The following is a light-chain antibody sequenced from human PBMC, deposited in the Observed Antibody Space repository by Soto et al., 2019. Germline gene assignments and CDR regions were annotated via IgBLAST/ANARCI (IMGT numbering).Light chain of an antibody. J-gene: IGLJ1*01. CDR3: SSYTSSSSFV. CDR2: DVG. V-gene: IGLV2-14*03. CDR1: SSDVGGYNY. Sequence: QSALTQPASVSGSPGQSITISCTGTSSDVGGYNYVSWYQQHPGKAPKLMIYDVGNRPSGVSSRFSGSKSGNTASLTISGLQAEDEADYYCSSYTSSSSFVFGCGTKLTVL.